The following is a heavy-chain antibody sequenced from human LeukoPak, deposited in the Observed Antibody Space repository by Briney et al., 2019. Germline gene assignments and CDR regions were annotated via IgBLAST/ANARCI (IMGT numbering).Heavy chain of an antibody. Sequence: GGSLRLSCAACGFTLSSSVMHWVRQAPGKGLEWVAVIWHDGITKNYADSVKGRFTISRDNSKNTLFLQMNGLRAEDTAVYYCATDSGSAPFDYWGQGTMVTVSS. CDR2: IWHDGITK. D-gene: IGHD3-22*01. J-gene: IGHJ4*02. CDR1: GFTLSSSV. CDR3: ATDSGSAPFDY. V-gene: IGHV3-33*01.